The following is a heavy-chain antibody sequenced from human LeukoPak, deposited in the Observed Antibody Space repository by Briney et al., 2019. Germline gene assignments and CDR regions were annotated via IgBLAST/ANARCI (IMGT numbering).Heavy chain of an antibody. D-gene: IGHD5-12*01. CDR3: ARGPSGYRNT. V-gene: IGHV3-66*01. CDR1: EFPVGSNY. CDR2: IYSGGST. Sequence: GGSPRLSCAASEFPVGSNYMTWVRQAPGKGLEWVSLIYSGGSTYYADSVKGRFTISRDNSKNTLYLQMNSLRAEDTAVYYCARGPSGYRNTGGQGTLVTVSS. J-gene: IGHJ4*02.